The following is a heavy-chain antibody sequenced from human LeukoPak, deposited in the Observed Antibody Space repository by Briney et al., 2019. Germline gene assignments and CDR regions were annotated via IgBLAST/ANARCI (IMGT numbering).Heavy chain of an antibody. CDR1: GFTFSSYA. J-gene: IGHJ4*02. D-gene: IGHD3-22*01. CDR2: ISGSGGST. Sequence: PGGSLRLSCAASGFTFSSYAMSWVRQAPGKGLEWVSAISGSGGSTYYADSVKGRFTISRDNSKNTLYLQMNSLRAEDTAVYYCAAYHYDSSGYYVDYWGQGTLVTVSS. V-gene: IGHV3-23*01. CDR3: AAYHYDSSGYYVDY.